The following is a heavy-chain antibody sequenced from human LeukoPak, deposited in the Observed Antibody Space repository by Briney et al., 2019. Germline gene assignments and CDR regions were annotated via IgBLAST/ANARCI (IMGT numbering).Heavy chain of an antibody. D-gene: IGHD5-24*01. CDR1: GGSISNYY. CDR3: ARCRDGYNYNFDY. J-gene: IGHJ4*02. CDR2: IYYSGST. Sequence: SETLSLTCTVSGGSISNYYWIWIRQPPGKGLEWIGYIYYSGSTDYNPSLKSRVTISVDTSKNQFSLKLSSVTAADTAVYYCARCRDGYNYNFDYWGQGTLVTVSA. V-gene: IGHV4-59*01.